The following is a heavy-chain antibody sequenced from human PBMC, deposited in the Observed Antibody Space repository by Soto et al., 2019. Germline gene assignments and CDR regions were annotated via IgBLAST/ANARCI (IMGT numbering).Heavy chain of an antibody. CDR3: ARVNYDFWSGYYSLDY. J-gene: IGHJ4*02. CDR1: GYTFTSYG. D-gene: IGHD3-3*01. V-gene: IGHV1-18*01. CDR2: ISAYNGNT. Sequence: WASVKVSCKASGYTFTSYGISWVRQAPGQGLEWMGWISAYNGNTNYAQKLQGRVTMTTDTSTSTAYMELRSLRSDDTAVYYCARVNYDFWSGYYSLDYWGQGTLVTVSS.